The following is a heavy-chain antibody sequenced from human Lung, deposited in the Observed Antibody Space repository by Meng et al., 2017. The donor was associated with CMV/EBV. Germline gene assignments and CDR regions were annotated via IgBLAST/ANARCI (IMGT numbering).Heavy chain of an antibody. J-gene: IGHJ4*02. CDR2: IYHSVST. CDR1: SNL. CDR3: ARIERRRILKYCGSDCSTTDY. Sequence: SNLWTCVRQVPGKGLQSIGKIYHSVSTNYNPSLKSQVNISVDKFKTQFSLKLGSVTAADTAVYYCARIERRRILKYCGSDCSTTDYWGQGTLVTVSS. V-gene: IGHV4-4*02. D-gene: IGHD2-21*02.